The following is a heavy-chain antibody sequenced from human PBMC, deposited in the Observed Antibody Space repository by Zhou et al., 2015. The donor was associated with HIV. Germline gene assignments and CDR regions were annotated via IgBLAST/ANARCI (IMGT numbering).Heavy chain of an antibody. V-gene: IGHV1-69*12. CDR2: IIPIFGTA. CDR3: ARGPYCSSTSCHPGYGMDV. D-gene: IGHD2-2*01. CDR1: GGTFSSYA. Sequence: QVQLVQSGAEVKKPGSSVKVSCKASGGTFSSYAISWVRQAPGQGLEWMGGIIPIFGTANYAQKFQGRVTITADESTSTAYMELSSLRSEDTAVYYCARGPYCSSTSCHPGYGMDVWGQGTTVTVSS. J-gene: IGHJ6*02.